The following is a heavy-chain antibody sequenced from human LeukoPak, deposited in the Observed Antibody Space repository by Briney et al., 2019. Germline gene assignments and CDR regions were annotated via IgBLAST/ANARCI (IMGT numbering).Heavy chain of an antibody. CDR3: ARGTYYDSSAYSGVRLFDY. CDR2: INLASGRT. CDR1: GYTFTSYY. Sequence: ASVKVSCKASGYTFTSYYMHWIRQAPGQGLEWMGWINLASGRTNYAQNFQDRVTMTSDTSINTAYMELSRLGSDDTALYYCARGTYYDSSAYSGVRLFDYWGQGTLVTVSS. V-gene: IGHV1-2*02. J-gene: IGHJ4*02. D-gene: IGHD3-22*01.